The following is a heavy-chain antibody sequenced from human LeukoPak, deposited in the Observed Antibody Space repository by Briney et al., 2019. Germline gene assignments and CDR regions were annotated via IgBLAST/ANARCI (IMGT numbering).Heavy chain of an antibody. Sequence: GGSLRLSCAVSGISLSNYGMSWVRQAPGKGLEWVAGISGSGGSTNYADSVKGRFTIYRDNPKNTLYLQMNRLRAEDTAVYFCAKRGVVIRVILVGFHKEAYYFDSWGQGALVTVPS. CDR3: AKRGVVIRVILVGFHKEAYYFDS. CDR2: ISGSGGST. J-gene: IGHJ4*02. CDR1: GISLSNYG. D-gene: IGHD3-22*01. V-gene: IGHV3-23*01.